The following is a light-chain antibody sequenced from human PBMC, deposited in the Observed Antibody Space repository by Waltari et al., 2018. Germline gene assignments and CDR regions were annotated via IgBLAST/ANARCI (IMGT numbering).Light chain of an antibody. Sequence: QSVLTQPPSTSGTPGQRVTIPCSGSSSNTEIIYVYWYQHPPGTTPKPLIYKNNQRPSGVPDRFSGSKSGTSASLAISGLRSEDEADYYCATWDASLGVLFGGGTKLTVL. V-gene: IGLV1-47*01. CDR2: KNN. CDR3: ATWDASLGVL. CDR1: SSNTEIIY. J-gene: IGLJ2*01.